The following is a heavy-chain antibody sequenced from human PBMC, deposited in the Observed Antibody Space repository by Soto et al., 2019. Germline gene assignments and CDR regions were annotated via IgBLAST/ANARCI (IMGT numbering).Heavy chain of an antibody. Sequence: SETLSLTCTVSGGSISSSSYYWGWIRQPPGKGLEWIGSIYYSGSTYYNPSLKSRVTISVDTSKNQFSLKLSSVTAADTAVYYCAGRTTVTTKMIWFDPWGQGTLVTVSS. V-gene: IGHV4-39*01. CDR2: IYYSGST. CDR1: GGSISSSSYY. CDR3: AGRTTVTTKMIWFDP. D-gene: IGHD4-17*01. J-gene: IGHJ5*02.